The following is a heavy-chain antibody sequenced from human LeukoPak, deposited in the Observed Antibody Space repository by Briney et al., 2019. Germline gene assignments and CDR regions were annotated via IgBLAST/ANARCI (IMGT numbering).Heavy chain of an antibody. D-gene: IGHD2-8*02. CDR3: ARGWCNRPTIDY. CDR1: GGSFSGYY. Sequence: SETLSLTCAVYGGSFSGYYWSWIRQPPGKGLEWIGEINHSGSTNYNPSLKSRVTISVDTSKNQFSLKLSSVTAADTAVYYCARGWCNRPTIDYWGQGTLVTVSS. V-gene: IGHV4-34*01. CDR2: INHSGST. J-gene: IGHJ4*02.